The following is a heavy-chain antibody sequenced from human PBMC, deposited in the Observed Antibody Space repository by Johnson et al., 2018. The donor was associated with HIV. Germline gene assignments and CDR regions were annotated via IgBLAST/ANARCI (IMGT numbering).Heavy chain of an antibody. D-gene: IGHD3-9*01. CDR2: IYSGGST. CDR1: GFTFSDYY. V-gene: IGHV3-66*01. Sequence: QLVESGGGLVKPGGSLRLSCAASGFTFSDYYMSWIRQAPGKGLEWVSVIYSGGSTYYADSVKGRFTISRDNSKNTLYLQMNSLRADDTAVYYCAKDLRVFDWFNAYDAFDIWGQGTMVTVSS. J-gene: IGHJ3*02. CDR3: AKDLRVFDWFNAYDAFDI.